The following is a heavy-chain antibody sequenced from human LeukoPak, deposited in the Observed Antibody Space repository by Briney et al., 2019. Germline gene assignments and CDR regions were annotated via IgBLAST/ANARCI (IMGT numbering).Heavy chain of an antibody. V-gene: IGHV4-4*07. D-gene: IGHD5-18*01. J-gene: IGHJ4*02. CDR2: MYTSGET. CDR1: GGSISSYY. CDR3: AAGSQSTALIK. Sequence: SETLSLTCTVSGGSISSYYWTWIRQPAGKGLEWIGRMYTSGETNYNSTLKSRVTISLDTSKNQFSLRLSSVTAAGTAVYYCAAGSQSTALIKWGQGTLVTVSS.